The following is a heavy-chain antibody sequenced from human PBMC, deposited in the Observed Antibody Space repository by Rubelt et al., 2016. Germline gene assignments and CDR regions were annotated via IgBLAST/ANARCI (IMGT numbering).Heavy chain of an antibody. CDR1: DGSFSAYY. D-gene: IGHD6-13*01. Sequence: QVQLRQWGAGLLKPSETLSLTCAVYDGSFSAYYWSWIRQPPGKGLEWIGEITHSGSTYYNSSLQSRVSISVDASKTQFSLKRSSMTAADPAVYYCGLAPPPHGRRYGMDVWGQGTTVTVSS. CDR3: GLAPPPHGRRYGMDV. V-gene: IGHV4-34*02. J-gene: IGHJ6*02. CDR2: ITHSGST.